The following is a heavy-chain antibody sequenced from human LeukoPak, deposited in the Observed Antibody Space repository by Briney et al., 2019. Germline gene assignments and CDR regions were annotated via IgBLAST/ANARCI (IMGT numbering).Heavy chain of an antibody. CDR3: ARTRSYSSGWYPADY. Sequence: SETLSLTCTVSGYSISSGYYWAWIRQPPGKGLEWIGSIFHTGSTYHNPSLKSRVTISVDTSKNQFSLKLNSVTAADTAVYYCARTRSYSSGWYPADYWGQGTLVTVSS. D-gene: IGHD6-19*01. CDR2: IFHTGST. CDR1: GYSISSGYY. J-gene: IGHJ4*02. V-gene: IGHV4-38-2*02.